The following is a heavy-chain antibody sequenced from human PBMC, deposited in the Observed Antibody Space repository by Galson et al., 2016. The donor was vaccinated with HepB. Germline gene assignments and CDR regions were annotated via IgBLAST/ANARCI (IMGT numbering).Heavy chain of an antibody. CDR2: ISGSGGST. V-gene: IGHV3-23*01. CDR3: ANRPLQTIFRAGGNYFDY. CDR1: GFTFSSHA. Sequence: SLRLSCAASGFTFSSHAMGWVRQAPGKGLEWVSGISGSGGSTYYADSVKGRFTISRDNFKNTLYLQMSSLRAEDTAIYYCANRPLQTIFRAGGNYFDYWGQGTLVTVSS. D-gene: IGHD3-3*01. J-gene: IGHJ4*02.